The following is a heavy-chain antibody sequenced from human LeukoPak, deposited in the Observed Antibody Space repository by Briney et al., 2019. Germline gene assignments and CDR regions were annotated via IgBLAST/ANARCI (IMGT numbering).Heavy chain of an antibody. CDR3: ARDRATMVRDFDY. D-gene: IGHD3-10*01. CDR1: GGSISSSSYY. J-gene: IGHJ4*02. CDR2: IYYSGST. Sequence: SETLSLTCAVSGGSISSSSYYWGWIRQPPGKGLEWIGSIYYSGSTYYNPSLKSRVTISVDTSKNQFSLKLSSVTAADTAVYYCARDRATMVRDFDYWGQGTLVTVSS. V-gene: IGHV4-39*07.